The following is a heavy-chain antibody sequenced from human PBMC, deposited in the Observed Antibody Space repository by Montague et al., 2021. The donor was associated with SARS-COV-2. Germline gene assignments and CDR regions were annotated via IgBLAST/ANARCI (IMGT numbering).Heavy chain of an antibody. CDR1: GFTLSSYW. J-gene: IGHJ4*02. V-gene: IGHV3-74*01. CDR2: INYDGSST. D-gene: IGHD2-8*02. Sequence: SLRLSCAASGFTLSSYWMYWVRQAPGKGLVWISRINYDGSSTNYADSVKGRFTISRDTAKNTLYLQMNSLRAEDTAVYYCARAYYTGLYPFDCWGQGTLVTVSS. CDR3: ARAYYTGLYPFDC.